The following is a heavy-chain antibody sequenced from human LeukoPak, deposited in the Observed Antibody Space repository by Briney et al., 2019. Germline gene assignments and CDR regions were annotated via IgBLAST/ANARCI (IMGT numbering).Heavy chain of an antibody. D-gene: IGHD1-7*01. CDR2: IRSDGSIK. CDR1: GFTFSSYG. V-gene: IGHV3-30*02. Sequence: GGSLRLSCAASGFTFSSYGMHWVRQAPGKGLEWVAFIRSDGSIKYYADSVKGRLTISRDNSKNTLYLQMSSLRAEDTAVYYCAKRKTAISETTIDYWGRGTLVTVSS. CDR3: AKRKTAISETTIDY. J-gene: IGHJ4*02.